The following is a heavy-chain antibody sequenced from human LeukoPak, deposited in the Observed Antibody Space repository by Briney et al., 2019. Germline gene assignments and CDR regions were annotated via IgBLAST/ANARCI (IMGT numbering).Heavy chain of an antibody. Sequence: GALRLSCSAAGVTFSSCWMKWGRRAPGEGGVGGSRISADGRSTNYADSVKGRFTISRDNTKNTLYLQMNSLRAEDTAGYYCTRDVRWSSWADRGQGALVTLS. J-gene: IGHJ4*02. CDR2: ISADGRST. CDR1: GVTFSSCW. V-gene: IGHV3-74*01. D-gene: IGHD6-13*01. CDR3: TRDVRWSSWAD.